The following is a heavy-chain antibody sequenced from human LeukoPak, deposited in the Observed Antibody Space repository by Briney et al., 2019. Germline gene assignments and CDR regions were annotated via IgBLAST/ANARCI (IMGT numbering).Heavy chain of an antibody. Sequence: GGSLRLSCAASGFTFSSYSMNWVRQAPGKGLEWVSYISSSSTIYYADSVKGRFTIPRDNAKNSLYLQMNSLRAEDTAVYYCARDDGSGSFYFDYWGQGTLVTVSS. J-gene: IGHJ4*02. CDR3: ARDDGSGSFYFDY. V-gene: IGHV3-48*04. D-gene: IGHD3-10*01. CDR1: GFTFSSYS. CDR2: ISSSSTI.